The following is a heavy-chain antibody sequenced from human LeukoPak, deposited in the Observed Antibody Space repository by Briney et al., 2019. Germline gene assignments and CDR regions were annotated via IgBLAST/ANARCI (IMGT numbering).Heavy chain of an antibody. CDR2: ISYDGSNK. CDR1: GFTFSSNY. CDR3: AKAAVTTTLYYYYYGMDV. J-gene: IGHJ6*02. D-gene: IGHD4-17*01. V-gene: IGHV3-30*18. Sequence: GGSLRLSCAASGFTFSSNYMSWVRQAPGKGLEWVAVISYDGSNKYYADSVKGRFTISRDNSKNTLYLQMNSLRAEDTAVYYCAKAAVTTTLYYYYYGMDVWGQGTTVTVSS.